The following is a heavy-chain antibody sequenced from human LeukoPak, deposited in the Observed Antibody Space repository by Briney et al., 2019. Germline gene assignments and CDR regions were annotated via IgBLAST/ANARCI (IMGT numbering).Heavy chain of an antibody. Sequence: GGSLRLSCAASEFSVGSNYMTWVRQAPGKGLEWVSYISSSGSTIYYADSVKGRFTISRDNAKNSLYLQMNSLRAEDTAVYYCARATVVSPNYWGQGTLVTVSS. J-gene: IGHJ4*02. D-gene: IGHD4-23*01. V-gene: IGHV3-11*01. CDR1: EFSVGSNY. CDR2: ISSSGSTI. CDR3: ARATVVSPNY.